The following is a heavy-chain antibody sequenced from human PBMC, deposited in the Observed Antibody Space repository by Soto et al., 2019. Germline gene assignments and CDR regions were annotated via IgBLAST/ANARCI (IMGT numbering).Heavy chain of an antibody. J-gene: IGHJ5*02. D-gene: IGHD6-13*01. V-gene: IGHV1-69*01. Sequence: QVQLVQSGAEVKKPGSSVTVSCKASGGNFSNDGISWVRQAPGQGLEYMGGIVPLFGTTNYAHKFRGRVTITADESTSTVYMEVSSLKAEDTAVYFCARASGRSWYNWFDPWGQGTLVTVST. CDR1: GGNFSNDG. CDR2: IVPLFGTT. CDR3: ARASGRSWYNWFDP.